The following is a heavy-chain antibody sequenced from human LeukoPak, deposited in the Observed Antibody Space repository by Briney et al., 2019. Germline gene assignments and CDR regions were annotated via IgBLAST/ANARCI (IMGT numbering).Heavy chain of an antibody. Sequence: GGSLRLSCAASGFTFNGYAMSWVRQAPGKGLEWVSGISGSGGNTYYADSVKGRFTVSRDNSRNTLYLQMSSLTAEDTAVYYCAKSRGYSNTSPFAYWGQGTLVAVSS. CDR2: ISGSGGNT. D-gene: IGHD6-13*01. CDR3: AKSRGYSNTSPFAY. V-gene: IGHV3-23*01. J-gene: IGHJ4*02. CDR1: GFTFNGYA.